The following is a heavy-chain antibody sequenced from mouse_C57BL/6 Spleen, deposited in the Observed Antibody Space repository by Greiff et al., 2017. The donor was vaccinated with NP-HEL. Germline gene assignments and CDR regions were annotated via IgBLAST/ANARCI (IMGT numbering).Heavy chain of an antibody. V-gene: IGHV1-81*01. J-gene: IGHJ1*03. Sequence: VQLQQSGAELARPGASVKLSCKASGYTFTSYGISWVKQRTGQGLEWIGEIYPRSGNTYYNEKFKGKATLTADKSSSTAYMELRSLTSEDSAVYFCARNYYCSREYFDVWGTGTTVTVSS. CDR2: IYPRSGNT. CDR1: GYTFTSYG. D-gene: IGHD1-1*01. CDR3: ARNYYCSREYFDV.